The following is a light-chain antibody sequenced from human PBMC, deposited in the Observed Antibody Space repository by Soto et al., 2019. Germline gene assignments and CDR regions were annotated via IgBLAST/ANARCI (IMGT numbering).Light chain of an antibody. CDR3: TSYTSSSTLYV. V-gene: IGLV2-14*01. J-gene: IGLJ1*01. CDR2: EVS. CDR1: SSDVGGYNY. Sequence: QSVLTQPASVSGSPGQPITISCTGTSSDVGGYNYVSWYQQHPGKAPKLMIFEVSNRPSGVSYRFSGSKSGNTAPLTISGLQAEDEADYYCTSYTSSSTLYVFGSGTKVTVL.